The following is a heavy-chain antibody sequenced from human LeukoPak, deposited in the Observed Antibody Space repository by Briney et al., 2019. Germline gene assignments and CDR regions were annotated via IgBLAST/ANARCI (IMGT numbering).Heavy chain of an antibody. CDR1: GFTFSDHA. J-gene: IGHJ4*02. CDR2: ISSNGGST. D-gene: IGHD4-17*01. Sequence: PGGSLRLSCSASGFTFSDHAMHWVRQAPGKGPEYVSAISSNGGSTYYADSVKGRFTISRDNSKNTLYLQMNSLRAEDTAVYYCAKDDGDYAKGYYFDYWGQGTLVTVSS. CDR3: AKDDGDYAKGYYFDY. V-gene: IGHV3-64*04.